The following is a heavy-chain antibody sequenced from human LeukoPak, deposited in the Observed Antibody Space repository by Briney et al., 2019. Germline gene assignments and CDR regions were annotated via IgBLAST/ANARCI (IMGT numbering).Heavy chain of an antibody. CDR1: GFIFNNYA. V-gene: IGHV3-9*01. D-gene: IGHD6-19*01. CDR3: AKDNRRHYTSGPNPDSLH. CDR2: ISWNSGSI. Sequence: GGSLRLSCAGSGFIFNNYAMHWVRQPPGKGLEWVSGISWNSGSIDYADSVKGRFTISRDNAKNSLYLQMNSLRVEDTVFYYCAKDNRRHYTSGPNPDSLHWGQGALVTVSS. J-gene: IGHJ4*02.